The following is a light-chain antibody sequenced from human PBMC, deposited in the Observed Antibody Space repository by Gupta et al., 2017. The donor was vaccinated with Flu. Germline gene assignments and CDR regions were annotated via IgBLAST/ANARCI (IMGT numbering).Light chain of an antibody. Sequence: DIQITQSPSTLSASVGDRITITCRASQSIYSWLAWYQQKPGKAPQLLIYTASSLESGVPSRFSGSGSGTEFTLTISSLQPDDSATYYCQQYHSYSPWTFGQGTKVEIK. CDR3: QQYHSYSPWT. J-gene: IGKJ1*01. CDR2: TAS. V-gene: IGKV1-5*03. CDR1: QSIYSW.